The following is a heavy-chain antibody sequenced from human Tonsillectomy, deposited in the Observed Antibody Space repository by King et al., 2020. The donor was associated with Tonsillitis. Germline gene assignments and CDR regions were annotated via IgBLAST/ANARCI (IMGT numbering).Heavy chain of an antibody. J-gene: IGHJ3*02. CDR1: GYSFTSYW. Sequence: QLVQSGAEVKKPGEFLKISCKGSGYSFTSYWIGWVRQMPGKGLEWMGIIYPGDSDTRYSASFQGHVTISVTKSISTAYLPWSSLKASDTAMYYCARQDLDYSNSWGAFDIWGQGTMVTVSS. CDR2: IYPGDSDT. CDR3: ARQDLDYSNSWGAFDI. V-gene: IGHV5-51*01. D-gene: IGHD6-6*01.